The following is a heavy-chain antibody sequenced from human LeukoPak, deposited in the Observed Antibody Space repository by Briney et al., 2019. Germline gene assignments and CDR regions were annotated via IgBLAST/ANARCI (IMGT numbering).Heavy chain of an antibody. CDR3: AKDVGHNYYYYMDV. Sequence: TGGSLRLSCAASGFTFSSYGMHWVRQAPGKGLEWVAVISYDGSNNYYADSVKGRFTISRDNSKNTLYLQMNSLRAEDTAVYYCAKDVGHNYYYYMDVWGKGTTVTVSS. J-gene: IGHJ6*03. CDR2: ISYDGSNN. D-gene: IGHD2-15*01. CDR1: GFTFSSYG. V-gene: IGHV3-30*18.